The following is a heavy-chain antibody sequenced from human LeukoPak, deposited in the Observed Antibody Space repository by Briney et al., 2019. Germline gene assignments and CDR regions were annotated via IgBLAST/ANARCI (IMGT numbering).Heavy chain of an antibody. J-gene: IGHJ4*02. V-gene: IGHV1-46*01. D-gene: IGHD2-8*02. CDR1: GYTLTNYY. CDR2: VNPTGSST. Sequence: ASVKVSCKASGYTLTNYYMHWVRQAPGQGLEWMGLVNPTGSSTNYAQKFRGRVTMTRDTSTSTVYMELSSLRSEDTAVYYCAREESGGYFDYWGQGTLVTVSS. CDR3: AREESGGYFDY.